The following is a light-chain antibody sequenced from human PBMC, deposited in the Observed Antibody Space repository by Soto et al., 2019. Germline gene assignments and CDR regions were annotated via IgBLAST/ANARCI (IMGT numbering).Light chain of an antibody. J-gene: IGKJ1*01. CDR3: QQYNGT. CDR1: QSISDW. CDR2: KAS. V-gene: IGKV1-5*03. Sequence: DIQMTQSPSTLSASVGDRVTITCRASQSISDWLAWYQQKPGKAPKLLIYKASSLESGVPSRFSGSGSWTEFTLSISSLQPDDFATYYCQQYNGTFGQGTKVEIK.